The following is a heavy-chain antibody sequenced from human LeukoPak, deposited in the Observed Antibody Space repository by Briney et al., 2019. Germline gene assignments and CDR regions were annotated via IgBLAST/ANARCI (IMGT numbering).Heavy chain of an antibody. CDR2: IYHSGST. CDR1: GGSISSGGYS. Sequence: PSQTLSLTCAVSGGSISSGGYSWSWIRQPPGKGLGWIGYIYHSGSTYYNPSLKSRVTISVDRSKNQFSLKLSSVTAADTAVYYCASFDFWSGFYFDYWGQGTLVTVSS. CDR3: ASFDFWSGFYFDY. J-gene: IGHJ4*02. D-gene: IGHD3-3*01. V-gene: IGHV4-30-2*01.